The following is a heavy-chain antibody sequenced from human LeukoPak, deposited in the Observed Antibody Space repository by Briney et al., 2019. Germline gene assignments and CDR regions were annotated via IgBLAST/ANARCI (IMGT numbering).Heavy chain of an antibody. Sequence: ASVKVSCKASGGTFSSYAISWVRQAPGQGLEWMGRITPILGIANYAQKFQGRVTMTEDTSTDTAYMELSSLRSEDTAVYYCAASYYYGSGSDYYFDYWGQGTLVTVSS. CDR3: AASYYYGSGSDYYFDY. CDR2: ITPILGIA. CDR1: GGTFSSYA. J-gene: IGHJ4*02. V-gene: IGHV1-69*04. D-gene: IGHD3-10*01.